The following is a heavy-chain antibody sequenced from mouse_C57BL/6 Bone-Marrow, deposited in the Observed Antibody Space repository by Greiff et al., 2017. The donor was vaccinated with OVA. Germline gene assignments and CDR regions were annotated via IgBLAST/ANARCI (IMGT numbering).Heavy chain of an antibody. CDR1: GFSLTSYG. J-gene: IGHJ4*01. CDR2: IWGVGST. D-gene: IGHD2-4*01. Sequence: VQVVESGPGLVAPSQRLSITCTVSGFSLTSYGVDWVRQSPGKGLEWLGVIWGVGSTNYNSAIKSRLSISKDNSKSQVFLKMNSLQTDDTAMYYCATSYDYDSMDYWGQGTSVTVSS. CDR3: ATSYDYDSMDY. V-gene: IGHV2-6*01.